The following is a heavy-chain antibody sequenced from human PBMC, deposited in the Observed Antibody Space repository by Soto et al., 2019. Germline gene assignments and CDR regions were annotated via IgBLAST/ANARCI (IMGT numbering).Heavy chain of an antibody. Sequence: ASVKVSRKASGYTFTSYVMHWVRQAPGQRLEWMGWINAGNSNTKYSQKFQGRVTITRDTSASTAYMELSSLRSEDTAVYYCARGPLGDYVWGSYRRDYYYSYGMDVWGQGTTVTVSS. CDR2: INAGNSNT. CDR1: GYTFTSYV. V-gene: IGHV1-3*01. CDR3: ARGPLGDYVWGSYRRDYYYSYGMDV. D-gene: IGHD3-16*02. J-gene: IGHJ6*02.